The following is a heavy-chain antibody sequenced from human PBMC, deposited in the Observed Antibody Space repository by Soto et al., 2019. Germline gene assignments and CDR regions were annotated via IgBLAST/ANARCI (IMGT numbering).Heavy chain of an antibody. D-gene: IGHD3-10*01. J-gene: IGHJ5*02. Sequence: PGGSLRLSCAASGFTFSSYAVSWVRQAPGKGLEWVSAISGSGGSTYYADSVKGRFTISRDNSKNTLYLQMNSLRAEDTAVYYCAKDPRPYGSGSYFWFDPWGQGTVVTVSS. CDR1: GFTFSSYA. CDR3: AKDPRPYGSGSYFWFDP. V-gene: IGHV3-23*01. CDR2: ISGSGGST.